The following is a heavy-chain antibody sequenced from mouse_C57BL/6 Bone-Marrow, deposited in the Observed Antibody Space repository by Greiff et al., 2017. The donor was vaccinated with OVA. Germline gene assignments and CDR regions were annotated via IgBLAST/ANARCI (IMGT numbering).Heavy chain of an antibody. Sequence: QVQLQQSGPGLVQPSQSLSITCTVSGFSLTSYGVHWVRQPPGKGLEWLGVIWSGGSTDYNAAFISRLSISKDNSKSQVFFKMNSLQADDTAIYYCAKRSTRQGNREDYAKDYWGQGTSVTVAS. J-gene: IGHJ4*01. CDR3: AKRSTRQGNREDYAKDY. CDR1: GFSLTSYG. V-gene: IGHV2-4*01. CDR2: IWSGGST.